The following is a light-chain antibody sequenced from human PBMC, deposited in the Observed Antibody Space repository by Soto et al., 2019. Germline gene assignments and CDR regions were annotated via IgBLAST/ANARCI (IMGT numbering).Light chain of an antibody. Sequence: EIVLTQSPGTLSLSPGERATLSCRARQSVSSSYLAWYQQKPGQDPRLRIYGASSRATGIPDRFSGSGSGTDFTLTISSLEPEDFAMYYCQQYGRSPLVTFGQGTRLEIK. J-gene: IGKJ5*01. CDR1: QSVSSSY. V-gene: IGKV3-20*01. CDR2: GAS. CDR3: QQYGRSPLVT.